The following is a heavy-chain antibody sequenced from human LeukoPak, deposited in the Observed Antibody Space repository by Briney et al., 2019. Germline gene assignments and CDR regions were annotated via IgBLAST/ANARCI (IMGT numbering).Heavy chain of an antibody. Sequence: PSETLSLTCAVYGGSFSGYYWSWIRQPPGKGLEWIGEINHSGSTNYNPSLKSRVTISVDTSKNQFSLKLSSVTAADTAVYYCSMDSSGYCYTASDYWGQGTLVTVSS. V-gene: IGHV4-34*01. CDR3: SMDSSGYCYTASDY. D-gene: IGHD3-22*01. CDR1: GGSFSGYY. J-gene: IGHJ4*02. CDR2: INHSGST.